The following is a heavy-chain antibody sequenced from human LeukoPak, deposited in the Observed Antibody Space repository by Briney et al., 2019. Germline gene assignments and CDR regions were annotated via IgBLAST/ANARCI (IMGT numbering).Heavy chain of an antibody. CDR1: GGSISSSSYY. D-gene: IGHD2-8*01. Sequence: PSETLSLTCTVSGGSISSSSYYWGWIRQPPGKGLEWIGSIYHSGSTCYNPSLKSRVTISVDTSKNQFSLKLSSVTAADMAVYYCTRHQWWLAPRNFDYWGQGTLVTVSS. CDR2: IYHSGST. V-gene: IGHV4-39*01. CDR3: TRHQWWLAPRNFDY. J-gene: IGHJ4*02.